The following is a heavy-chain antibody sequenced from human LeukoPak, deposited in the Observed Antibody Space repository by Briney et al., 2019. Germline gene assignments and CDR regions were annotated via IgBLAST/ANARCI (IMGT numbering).Heavy chain of an antibody. CDR2: ISYDGSNK. D-gene: IGHD6-13*01. Sequence: PGGSLRLSCAASGFTFSSYGMHWVRQAPRKGLEWVAIISYDGSNKYYADSVKGGFTISRDNSKNTLYLQMNSLRAEDTAVYYCAKGAGGYNSNWYGNYWGQGTLVTVSS. V-gene: IGHV3-30*18. CDR1: GFTFSSYG. J-gene: IGHJ4*02. CDR3: AKGAGGYNSNWYGNY.